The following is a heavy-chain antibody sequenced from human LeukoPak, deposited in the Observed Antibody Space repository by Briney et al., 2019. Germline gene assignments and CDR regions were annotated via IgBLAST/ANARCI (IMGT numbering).Heavy chain of an antibody. CDR1: GGTFSSYA. V-gene: IGHV1-8*02. CDR2: MNPNSGNT. CDR3: ARGDGSGSYYSIDY. J-gene: IGHJ4*02. Sequence: ASVKVSCKASGGTFSSYAINWVRQATGQGLEWMGWMNPNSGNTGYAQKFQGRVTMTRNTSISTAYMELSSLRSEDTAVYYCARGDGSGSYYSIDYWGQGTLVTVSS. D-gene: IGHD3-10*01.